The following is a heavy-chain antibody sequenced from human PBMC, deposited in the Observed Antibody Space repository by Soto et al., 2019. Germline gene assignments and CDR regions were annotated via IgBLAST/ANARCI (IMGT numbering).Heavy chain of an antibody. CDR1: GGTFSSYA. V-gene: IGHV1-69*13. J-gene: IGHJ4*02. CDR3: ARGRKMVPDFDY. D-gene: IGHD6-13*01. CDR2: IIPIFGTA. Sequence: ASVKVSCKASGGTFSSYAISWVRQAPGQGLEWMGGIIPIFGTANYAQKFQGRVTITADESTSTAYMELSSLRSEDTAVYYCARGRKMVPDFDYWGQGTLVTVSS.